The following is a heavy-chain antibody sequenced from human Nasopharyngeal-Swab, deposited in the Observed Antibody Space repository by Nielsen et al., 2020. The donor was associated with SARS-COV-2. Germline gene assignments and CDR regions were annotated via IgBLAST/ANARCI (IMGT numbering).Heavy chain of an antibody. CDR1: GFPLTSYG. D-gene: IGHD5-24*01. CDR2: IWHDDTKT. CDR3: ARYYKYTSDLRLDF. Sequence: GGSLRLSCATSGFPLTSYGMHWVRQAPGQGLEWVALIWHDDTKTYYADSVRGRFTISRDHSKSTVYLQMNSLRAEDTALYYCARYYKYTSDLRLDFWGQGTLVTVSP. V-gene: IGHV3-33*01. J-gene: IGHJ4*02.